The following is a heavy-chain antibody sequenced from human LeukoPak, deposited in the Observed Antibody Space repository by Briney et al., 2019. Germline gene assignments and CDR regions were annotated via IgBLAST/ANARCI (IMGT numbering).Heavy chain of an antibody. CDR3: ARHVSSSWYLSGYYGMDV. J-gene: IGHJ6*02. CDR1: GGSISSSSYY. D-gene: IGHD6-13*01. CDR2: IYYSGST. V-gene: IGHV4-39*01. Sequence: PSETLSLTCTVSGGSISSSSYYWGWIRQPPGKGLEWIVSIYYSGSTYYNPSLKSRVTISVDTSKNQFSLKLSSVTAADTAVYYCARHVSSSWYLSGYYGMDVWGQGTTVTVSS.